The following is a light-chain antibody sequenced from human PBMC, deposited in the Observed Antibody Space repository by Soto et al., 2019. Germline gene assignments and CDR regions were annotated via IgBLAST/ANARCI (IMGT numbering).Light chain of an antibody. CDR3: CSYTSSSTLVV. J-gene: IGLJ2*01. CDR1: SSDVGGYNY. CDR2: EVS. Sequence: QSALTQPASVSGSPGQSITISCTGTSSDVGGYNYVSWYQQHPGKAPKLMIYEVSNRPSGVSTRFSGSKSGNTASLTISGLQAEDEADYYCCSYTSSSTLVVFGGGTKVTVL. V-gene: IGLV2-14*01.